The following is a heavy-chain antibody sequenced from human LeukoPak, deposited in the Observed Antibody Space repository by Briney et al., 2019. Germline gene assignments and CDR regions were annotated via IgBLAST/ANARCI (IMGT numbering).Heavy chain of an antibody. CDR3: VRRGGSDGWGAFDI. CDR1: GFTFSSYS. CDR2: IRQSGDIT. D-gene: IGHD5-24*01. Sequence: GGSLRLSCAASGFTFSSYSMNWVRQAPGKGLEWVSSIRQSGDITYYADSVKGRFTISRDNSKNTLSLQMNSLSREDTAIYYCVRRGGSDGWGAFDIWGQGTVVTVSS. V-gene: IGHV3-23*01. J-gene: IGHJ3*02.